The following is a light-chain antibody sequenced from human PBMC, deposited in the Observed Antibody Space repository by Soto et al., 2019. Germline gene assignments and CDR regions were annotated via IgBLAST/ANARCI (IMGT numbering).Light chain of an antibody. Sequence: IVLTQSPGTLSLSPWERATLSCRASQSVSSNHLAWYQQRPGQAPRLLIYDASNRATGIPARFSGSGSGTDFTLTISSLEPEDFAVYYCQQRSNWPRTFGQGTKVDIK. CDR2: DAS. CDR3: QQRSNWPRT. CDR1: QSVSSN. J-gene: IGKJ1*01. V-gene: IGKV3-11*01.